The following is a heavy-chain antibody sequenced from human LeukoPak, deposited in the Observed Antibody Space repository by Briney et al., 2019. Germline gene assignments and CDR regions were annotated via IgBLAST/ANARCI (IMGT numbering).Heavy chain of an antibody. D-gene: IGHD6-19*01. CDR3: ARANGGWYYFDY. J-gene: IGHJ4*02. V-gene: IGHV3-23*01. Sequence: GGSLRLSCAASGFTFSSYAMSWVRQAPGKGLEWVSAISGSGGSTYYADSVKGRFTISRDNSKNTLYLQMNSLRVEDTAVYYCARANGGWYYFDYWGQGTLVTVSS. CDR2: ISGSGGST. CDR1: GFTFSSYA.